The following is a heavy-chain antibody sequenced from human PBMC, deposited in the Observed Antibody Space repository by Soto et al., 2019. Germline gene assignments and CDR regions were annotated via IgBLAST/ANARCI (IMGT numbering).Heavy chain of an antibody. CDR2: ISAYNGNT. D-gene: IGHD3-3*01. V-gene: IGHV1-18*04. Sequence: ASVKVSCKASGYTFTGYYMHWVRQAPGQGLEWMGWISAYNGNTNYAQKLQGRVTMTTDTSTSTAYMELRSLRSDDTAVYYCARDFDDFWSGYYTGLTGYWGQGTLVTVSS. CDR3: ARDFDDFWSGYYTGLTGY. CDR1: GYTFTGYY. J-gene: IGHJ4*02.